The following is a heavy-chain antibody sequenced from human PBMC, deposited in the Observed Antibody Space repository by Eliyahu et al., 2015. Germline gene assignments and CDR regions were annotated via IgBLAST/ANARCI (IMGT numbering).Heavy chain of an antibody. CDR2: MYFSGRT. CDR3: VRAQPTGGCSYVDH. V-gene: IGHV4-31*03. D-gene: IGHD2-8*02. Sequence: QVQLEGSGPRLVQPSQTLSLTCSVSGFSIDRGGNYWGWIRQPPGKGPEWIGYMYFSGRTVYNPSLKSRLALSVDTSKNQFSLRLNSVTAADSALYYCVRAQPTGGCSYVDHWGQGMLVTVSS. J-gene: IGHJ4*02. CDR1: GFSIDRGGNY.